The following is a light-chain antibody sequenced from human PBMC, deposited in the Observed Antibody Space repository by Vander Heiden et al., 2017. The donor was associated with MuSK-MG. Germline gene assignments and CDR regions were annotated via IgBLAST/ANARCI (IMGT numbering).Light chain of an antibody. V-gene: IGKV3-11*01. CDR3: QQRNKGPLGFT. CDR2: DAS. Sequence: EIELTQSPATLSLSPGERATLSCRASQSVSSYLAWYQQKPGQAPRLLIYDASNRATGIPARFSGSGSGTDFTLTISSLEPEDFAVYYCQQRNKGPLGFTFGHGTKVDI. CDR1: QSVSSY. J-gene: IGKJ3*01.